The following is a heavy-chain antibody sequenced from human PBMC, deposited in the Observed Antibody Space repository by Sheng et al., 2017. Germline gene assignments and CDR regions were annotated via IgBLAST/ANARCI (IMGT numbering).Heavy chain of an antibody. D-gene: IGHD2-2*02. CDR1: GYTFASYG. J-gene: IGHJ4*02. CDR2: IIPIFGTA. CDR3: ARSEGYCSSTSCYTY. V-gene: IGHV1-69*13. Sequence: QVQLVQSGVEVKKPGASVKVSCKAFGYTFASYGISWVRQAPGQGLEWMGGIIPIFGTANYAQKFQGRVTITADESTSTAYMELSSLRSEDTAVYYCARSEGYCSSTSCYTYWGQGTLVTVSS.